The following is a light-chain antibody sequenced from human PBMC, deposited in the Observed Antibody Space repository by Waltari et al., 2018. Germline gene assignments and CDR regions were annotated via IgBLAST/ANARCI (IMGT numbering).Light chain of an antibody. V-gene: IGKV1-8*01. CDR2: AAS. CDR3: QQYYSYPYT. J-gene: IGKJ2*01. CDR1: QGISSY. Sequence: IRITQSPYSLSASTGDRVTITCRASQGISSYLAWYQQKPGKAPKLLIYAASTLQSGVPSRFSGSGSGTDFTLTISCLQSEDFATYYCQQYYSYPYTFGQGTKLEIK.